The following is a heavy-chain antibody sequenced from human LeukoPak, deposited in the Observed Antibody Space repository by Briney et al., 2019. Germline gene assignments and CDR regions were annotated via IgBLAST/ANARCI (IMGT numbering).Heavy chain of an antibody. CDR3: ASSSTASGWYGYY. V-gene: IGHV3-21*01. CDR2: ISSSSAYI. D-gene: IGHD6-19*01. CDR1: GFTFSSYS. J-gene: IGHJ4*02. Sequence: GGSLRLSCAASGFTFSSYSMNWVRQAPGKGLEWVSSISSSSAYIYYADSLKGRFTTSRDNAKNSLYLQMNSLRAEDTAVYYCASSSTASGWYGYYWGQGTLVTVSS.